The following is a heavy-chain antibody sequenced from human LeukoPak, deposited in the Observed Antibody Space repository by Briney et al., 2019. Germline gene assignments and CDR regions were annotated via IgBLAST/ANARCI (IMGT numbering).Heavy chain of an antibody. CDR1: GYTFTSYY. V-gene: IGHV1-46*01. J-gene: IGHJ3*02. Sequence: ASVKVSCKASGYTFTSYYMHWVRQAPGQGLEWMGIINPSGGSTSYAQKFQGRVTMTRDTSTSRVYMELSSLRSEDTAVYYCARAEISGSYYEDDAFDIWGQGTMVTVSS. CDR2: INPSGGST. CDR3: ARAEISGSYYEDDAFDI. D-gene: IGHD1-26*01.